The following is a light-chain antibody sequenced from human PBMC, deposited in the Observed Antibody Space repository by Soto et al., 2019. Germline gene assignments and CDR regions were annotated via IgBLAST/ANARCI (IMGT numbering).Light chain of an antibody. CDR3: QQLYSCPLT. CDR1: QGISSY. V-gene: IGKV1-9*01. Sequence: DIQLTQSPSFLSASVGDRVTITCRASQGISSYLAWYQQKPGKAPNLLIYAASTLQSGGPSRLSGSGSGTAFTLTISSLQPADYSTYYCQQLYSCPLTFGGGTKVEIK. J-gene: IGKJ4*01. CDR2: AAS.